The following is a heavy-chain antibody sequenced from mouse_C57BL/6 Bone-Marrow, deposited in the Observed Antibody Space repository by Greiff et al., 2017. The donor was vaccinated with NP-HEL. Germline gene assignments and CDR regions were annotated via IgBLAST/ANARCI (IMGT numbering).Heavy chain of an antibody. CDR2: ISYDGSN. CDR3: ARDLATTVVADWYFDV. V-gene: IGHV3-6*01. Sequence: EVQLVESGPGLVKPSQSLSLTCSVTGYSITSGYYWNWIRQFPGNKLEWMGYISYDGSNNYNPSLKNRISITRDTSKNQFFLKLNSVTTEDTATYYCARDLATTVVADWYFDVWGTGTTVTVSS. D-gene: IGHD1-1*01. CDR1: GYSITSGYY. J-gene: IGHJ1*03.